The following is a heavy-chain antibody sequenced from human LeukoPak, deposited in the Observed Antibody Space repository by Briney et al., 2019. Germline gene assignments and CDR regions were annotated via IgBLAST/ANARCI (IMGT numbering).Heavy chain of an antibody. CDR2: IYYSGNT. CDR1: GGSINNSY. J-gene: IGHJ4*02. V-gene: IGHV4-59*01. D-gene: IGHD3-10*01. CDR3: ARGGSGTYYKN. Sequence: SETLSLTCTVSGGSINNSYWSWIRQPPGKGLEWIGYIYYSGNTNYNPSLKSRVTISVDTSSNQFSLKLSSVTAADTGVYYCARGGSGTYYKNWGQGTLVTVSS.